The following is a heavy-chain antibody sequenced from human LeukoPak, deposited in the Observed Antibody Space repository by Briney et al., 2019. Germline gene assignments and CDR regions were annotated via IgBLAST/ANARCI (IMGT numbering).Heavy chain of an antibody. CDR2: ISVYNGDT. CDR3: ARGRNFYVSGHPLYYSYYYYMDV. CDR1: GYTFNSHG. D-gene: IGHD3-10*01. Sequence: ASVKVSCKASGYTFNSHGITWVRHAPGQGLEWMGRISVYNGDTNYAQKFQDRVTMTTDSSTTTAFTELRSLRSDDTAIYYCARGRNFYVSGHPLYYSYYYYMDVWGKGTTVTVSS. V-gene: IGHV1-18*01. J-gene: IGHJ6*03.